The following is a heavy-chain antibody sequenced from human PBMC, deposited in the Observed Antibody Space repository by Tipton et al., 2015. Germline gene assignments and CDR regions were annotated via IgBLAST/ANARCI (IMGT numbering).Heavy chain of an antibody. J-gene: IGHJ4*02. CDR1: GGSISTYY. D-gene: IGHD3-22*01. CDR3: AREAWNSDSSGYDY. CDR2: IHHGGST. Sequence: TLSLTCTVSGGSISTYYWSWIRQPAGKGLEWIGEIHHGGSTNYNPSLKSRVTMSVDTSKNQFSLQLRSVTAADTALYYCAREAWNSDSSGYDYWGQGTLVTVSS. V-gene: IGHV4-4*07.